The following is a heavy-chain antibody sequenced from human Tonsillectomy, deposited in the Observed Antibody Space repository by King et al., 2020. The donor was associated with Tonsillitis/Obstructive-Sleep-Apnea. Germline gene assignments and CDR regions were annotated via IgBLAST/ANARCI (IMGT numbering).Heavy chain of an antibody. J-gene: IGHJ4*02. CDR1: GGSVSSGSYY. CDR2: IYYSGST. CDR3: ARDAGYSYGSTDY. Sequence: VPLQESGPGLVKPSETLSLTCTVSGGSVSSGSYYWSWIRPPPGKGLEWIGYIYYSGSTNYNPSLKSRVTISVDTSKNQFSLKLSSVTAADTAVYYCARDAGYSYGSTDYWGQGTLVTVSS. D-gene: IGHD5-18*01. V-gene: IGHV4-61*01.